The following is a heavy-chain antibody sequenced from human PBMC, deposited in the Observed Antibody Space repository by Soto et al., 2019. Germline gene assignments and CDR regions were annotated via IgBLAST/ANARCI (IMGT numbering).Heavy chain of an antibody. V-gene: IGHV5-10-1*01. CDR1: GYTFTTYC. D-gene: IGHD2-2*02. J-gene: IGHJ4*02. CDR2: IDPGNSYT. CDR3: PRYTGLGPMRVEH. Sequence: GEPLTISCNGSGYTFTTYCLTWVRQTPGKGLEWMGRIDPGNSYTSYNPSFQGHVTLSADMSISTAYLQWSGLKASDTAMYYCPRYTGLGPMRVEHWGQGTLATV.